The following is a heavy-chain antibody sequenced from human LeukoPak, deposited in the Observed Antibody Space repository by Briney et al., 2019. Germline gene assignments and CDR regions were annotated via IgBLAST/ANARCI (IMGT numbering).Heavy chain of an antibody. J-gene: IGHJ5*02. Sequence: PSQTLSLTCTVSGGSISSGGYYWSWIRQHPGKGLEWIGYIYYSGSTYYNPSLKSRVTISVDTSKNQFSPKLSSVTAADTAVYYCARDRDSHWFDPWGQGTLVTVSS. V-gene: IGHV4-31*03. CDR3: ARDRDSHWFDP. CDR1: GGSISSGGYY. CDR2: IYYSGST.